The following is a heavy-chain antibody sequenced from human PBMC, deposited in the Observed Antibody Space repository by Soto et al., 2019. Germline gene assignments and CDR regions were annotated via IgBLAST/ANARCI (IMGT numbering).Heavy chain of an antibody. CDR1: GFIFSEYQ. J-gene: IGHJ6*02. Sequence: PGGSLRLSCVVSGFIFSEYQFNWVRQAPGKGLEWVSYIGRGGDPMYDAHSVKGRFTIFRDDDKNTLYLEMNSLRVEDTAIYYCVREPGPMYYAIDAWGQGTTVTVSS. V-gene: IGHV3-48*03. CDR3: VREPGPMYYAIDA. CDR2: IGRGGDPM. D-gene: IGHD2-8*01.